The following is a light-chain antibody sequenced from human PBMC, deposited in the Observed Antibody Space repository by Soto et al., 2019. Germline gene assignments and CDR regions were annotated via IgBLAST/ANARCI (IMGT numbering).Light chain of an antibody. V-gene: IGKV3-11*01. CDR2: DAS. J-gene: IGKJ1*01. Sequence: EIVLTQSPGTLSLSPGERATLSCRASQSVSSNYLAWYHQRPGQAPRLLIYDASNRATGIPARFTGSGSGTDFTLTITSLEPEDFAVYYCQQRSKWPKTFGQGTKVDIK. CDR3: QQRSKWPKT. CDR1: QSVSSNY.